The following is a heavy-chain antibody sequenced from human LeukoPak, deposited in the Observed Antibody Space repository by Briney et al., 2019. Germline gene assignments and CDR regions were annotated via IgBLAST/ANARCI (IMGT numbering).Heavy chain of an antibody. CDR2: ISYDGSNK. CDR1: GFTFSSYG. J-gene: IGHJ4*01. D-gene: IGHD3-22*01. Sequence: QSGRSLRLSCAASGFTFSSYGMHWVRQAPGKGLEWVAIISYDGSNKYYADSVKGRFTISRDNSNNTLYLQMNSLRAEDTAVYYCAKENYCDSSGYFSFYFDYWGQGTLVTVSS. V-gene: IGHV3-30*18. CDR3: AKENYCDSSGYFSFYFDY.